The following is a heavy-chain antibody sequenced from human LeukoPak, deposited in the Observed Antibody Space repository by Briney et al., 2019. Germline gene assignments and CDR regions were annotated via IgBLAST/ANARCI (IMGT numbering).Heavy chain of an antibody. Sequence: PSETLSLTCAVYGGSFSGYYWSWIRQPPGKGLEWIGEINHSGSTNYNPSLKSRVTISVDTSKNQFSLKLSSVTAADTAVYYCARVSPNYYYMDVWGKGTTVTVSS. V-gene: IGHV4-34*01. CDR3: ARVSPNYYYMDV. CDR2: INHSGST. CDR1: GGSFSGYY. J-gene: IGHJ6*03.